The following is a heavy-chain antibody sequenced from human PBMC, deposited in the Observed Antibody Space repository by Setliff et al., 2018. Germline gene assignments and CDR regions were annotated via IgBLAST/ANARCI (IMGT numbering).Heavy chain of an antibody. V-gene: IGHV3-23*01. J-gene: IGHJ4*02. CDR2: ISGSGGST. CDR1: GFTFSSYA. D-gene: IGHD3-22*01. CDR3: SVRDYYDSSGYHDY. Sequence: QPGGSLRLSCAASGFTFSSYAMSWVRQAPGKGLEWVSAISGSGGSTYYADSVKGRFTISRDNSKNTLYLQMNSLRAEDTAVYYCSVRDYYDSSGYHDYWGQGTLVTVSS.